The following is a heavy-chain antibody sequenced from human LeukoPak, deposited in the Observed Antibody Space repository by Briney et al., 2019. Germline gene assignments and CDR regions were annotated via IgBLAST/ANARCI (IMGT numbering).Heavy chain of an antibody. V-gene: IGHV4-39*01. CDR3: ARLGSGSYFDY. CDR1: GGSISSSSYY. CDR2: IYYSGST. D-gene: IGHD1-26*01. Sequence: SETLSLTCTVSGGSISSSSYYWGWLRQPPGKGLEWIASIYYSGSTYYNPSLKSRVTISVDTSKNQFSLKLSSVTAADTAVYYCARLGSGSYFDYWGQGTLVTVSS. J-gene: IGHJ4*02.